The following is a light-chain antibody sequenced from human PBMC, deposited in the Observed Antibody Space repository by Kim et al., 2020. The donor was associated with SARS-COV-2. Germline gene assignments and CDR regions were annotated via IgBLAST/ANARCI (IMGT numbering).Light chain of an antibody. CDR2: DNN. Sequence: QAVVTQPPSMSAAPGQKVTISCSGSSSNIGKNYVSWYQHLPGTAPKFLIYDNNKRPSGIPDRFSGSKSGTSATLGITGLQTEDEADYYCGTWDSSLSIVVFGGGTKVTVL. CDR1: SSNIGKNY. CDR3: GTWDSSLSIVV. V-gene: IGLV1-51*01. J-gene: IGLJ2*01.